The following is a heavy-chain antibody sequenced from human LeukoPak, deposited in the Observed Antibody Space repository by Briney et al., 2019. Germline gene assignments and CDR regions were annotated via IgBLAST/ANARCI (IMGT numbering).Heavy chain of an antibody. J-gene: IGHJ5*02. D-gene: IGHD2-15*01. CDR3: ARDRAAGCSGGSCYHSWFDP. CDR2: IIGGSSYI. CDR1: GYSFSSYH. V-gene: IGHV3-21*01. Sequence: GGSLTLFCTASGYSFSSYHMNWARQAPGKGLEWVSSIIGGSSYIYYADSVKGRFTISRDNATNSLYLQMNSLRAEDTSMYYCARDRAAGCSGGSCYHSWFDPWGRG.